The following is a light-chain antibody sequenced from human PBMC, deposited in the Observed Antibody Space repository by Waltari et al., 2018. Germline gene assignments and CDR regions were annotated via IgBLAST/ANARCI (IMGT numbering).Light chain of an antibody. CDR3: QQRSNWPPALT. V-gene: IGKV3-11*01. CDR1: QSVSSY. Sequence: EIVLTQSPATLSLSPGERATLYCRASQSVSSYLAWSQQKPGQAPRLLIYDASNRATGIPAMFSGSGSGTDFTLTISSLEPEDFAVYYCQQRSNWPPALTFGGGTKVEIK. CDR2: DAS. J-gene: IGKJ4*01.